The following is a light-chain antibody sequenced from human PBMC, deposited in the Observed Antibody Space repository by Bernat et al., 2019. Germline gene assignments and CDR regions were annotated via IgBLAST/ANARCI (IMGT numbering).Light chain of an antibody. J-gene: IGLJ3*02. CDR1: SNSIGYQG. Sequence: QAGLTQPPSVSKGLRQTATLTCTGNSNSIGYQGAAWLQPHQGHPPHLLSYRKTDRPSGISERFSASRSGNAASLTITGRQPEDEADYDCSAWDNSRSAWVFGGENKLTVL. CDR3: SAWDNSRSAWV. V-gene: IGLV10-54*04. CDR2: RKT.